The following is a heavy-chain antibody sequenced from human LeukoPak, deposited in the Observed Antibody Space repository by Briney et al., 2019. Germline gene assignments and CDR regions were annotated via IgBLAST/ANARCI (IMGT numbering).Heavy chain of an antibody. CDR2: INHSGST. CDR1: GGSFSGYY. V-gene: IGHV4-34*01. D-gene: IGHD4-23*01. Sequence: PSETLSLTCAVYGGSFSGYYWSWIRQPPGKGLEWIGEINHSGSTNYNPSLKSRVTISVDTSKNQFSLKLSSVTAADTAVYYCARVRKVVRTIDYWGQGTLVTVSS. J-gene: IGHJ4*02. CDR3: ARVRKVVRTIDY.